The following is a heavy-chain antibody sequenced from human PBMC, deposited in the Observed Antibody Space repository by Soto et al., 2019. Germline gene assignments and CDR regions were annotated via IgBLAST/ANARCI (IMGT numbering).Heavy chain of an antibody. D-gene: IGHD3-3*01. CDR2: IYHSGST. V-gene: IGHV4-30-2*01. CDR1: GGSISSGGYS. Sequence: PSETLSLTCAVSGGSISSGGYSWSWIRQPPGKGLEWIGYIYHSGSTYYNPSLKSRVTISVDRSKNQFSLKLSSVTAADTAVYYCVSTYYDFWSGYPGGWFDPWGQGTLVTVSS. CDR3: VSTYYDFWSGYPGGWFDP. J-gene: IGHJ5*02.